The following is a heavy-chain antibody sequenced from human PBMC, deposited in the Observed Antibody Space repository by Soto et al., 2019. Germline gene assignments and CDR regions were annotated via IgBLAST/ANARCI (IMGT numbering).Heavy chain of an antibody. J-gene: IGHJ4*02. CDR2: ISKDGSNK. CDR1: GFTVRNYA. V-gene: IGHV3-30-3*01. D-gene: IGHD3-22*01. CDR3: ASKDDSSCPPFDY. Sequence: QVQLVESGGGVVQPGRSLRLSCAASGFTVRNYAMHWVRQAPGKGLEWVAVISKDGSNKYYADSVKGRFTISRDNSKNTLYLQMNSLRAEDTAVYYCASKDDSSCPPFDYWGQGTLVTVSS.